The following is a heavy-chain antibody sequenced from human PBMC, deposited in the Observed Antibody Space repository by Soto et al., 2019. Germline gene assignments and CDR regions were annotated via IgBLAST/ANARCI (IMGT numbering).Heavy chain of an antibody. J-gene: IGHJ4*02. CDR3: AHRRVQDSSGENFDS. V-gene: IGHV2-5*02. D-gene: IGHD6-19*01. CDR2: IYWDDDK. CDR1: GFSLNTNGVG. Sequence: QITLTESGPSLVKPTQTLTMTCTFSGFSLNTNGVGVGWIRQPPVKALEWLALIYWDDDKRYSPSLKRRLTNTKNTPRNGVVLTMTNTDPVDTATYYSAHRRVQDSSGENFDSWGRRTLVAVSS.